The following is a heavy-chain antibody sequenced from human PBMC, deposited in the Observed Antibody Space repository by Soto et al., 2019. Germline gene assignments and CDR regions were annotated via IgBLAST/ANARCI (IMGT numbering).Heavy chain of an antibody. CDR1: GDSVYIGDYY. Sequence: SLRCAVCGDSVYIGDYYWSWIRQPPGKGLEWIGYIYYSGSTYYSPSLKSRVTISVDTSKNQFSLKLSSVTAADTAVYYCARGLHWFDTWGQGPLVTVSS. V-gene: IGHV4-30-4*01. CDR2: IYYSGST. J-gene: IGHJ5*02. CDR3: ARGLHWFDT.